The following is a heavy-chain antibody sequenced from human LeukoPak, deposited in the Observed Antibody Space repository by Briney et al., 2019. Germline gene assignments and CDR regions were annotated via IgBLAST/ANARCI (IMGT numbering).Heavy chain of an antibody. CDR1: GFTFSSYA. J-gene: IGHJ4*02. D-gene: IGHD5-18*01. Sequence: GSLRLSCAASGFTFSSYAMSWVRQAPGKGLEWIGEINHSGSTNYNPSLKSRVTISVDTSKNQFSLKLSSVTAADTAVYYCARGSHGYSYGYGYWGQGTLVTVSS. V-gene: IGHV4-34*01. CDR2: INHSGST. CDR3: ARGSHGYSYGYGY.